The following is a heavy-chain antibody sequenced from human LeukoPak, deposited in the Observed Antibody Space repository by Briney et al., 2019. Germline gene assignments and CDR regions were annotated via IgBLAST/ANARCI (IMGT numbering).Heavy chain of an antibody. CDR1: GFTFDDYA. D-gene: IGHD2-2*01. CDR2: ISWNSGSI. V-gene: IGHV3-9*01. Sequence: SGGSLRLSCAASGFTFDDYAMHWVRQAPGKGLEWVSGISWNSGSIGYADSVKGRFTISRDNAKNSLYLQMNSLRAEDTAVYYCARGSTPLQYWGQGTLVTVSS. CDR3: ARGSTPLQY. J-gene: IGHJ4*02.